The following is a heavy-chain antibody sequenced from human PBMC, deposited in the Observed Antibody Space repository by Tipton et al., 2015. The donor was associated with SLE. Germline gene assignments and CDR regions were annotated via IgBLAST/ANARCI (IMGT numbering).Heavy chain of an antibody. Sequence: TLSLTCSVSGYSISSGFYWAWILQPPGKGLEWIGIIHQSGSTFYSSSLKSRLTISVDTSRIQFSLNLSSATAADTAVYYCARVYSGSYYKGFDIWGQGTMVTVSS. CDR3: ARVYSGSYYKGFDI. V-gene: IGHV4-38-2*02. J-gene: IGHJ3*02. D-gene: IGHD1-26*01. CDR2: IHQSGST. CDR1: GYSISSGFY.